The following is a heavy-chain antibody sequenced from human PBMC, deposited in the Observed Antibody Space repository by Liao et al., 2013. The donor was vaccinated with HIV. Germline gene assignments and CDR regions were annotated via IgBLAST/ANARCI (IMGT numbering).Heavy chain of an antibody. CDR1: GDSISSESDS. Sequence: QLQLQESGSGVVKPSQTLSLTCSVSGDSISSESDSWSWIRQPPGKGPEWIGHIYRSGTTYYNPSLKSRVTMSLDRSKNQFSLKLTSVTAADTAVYYCARDRGNWNYDYYYYYMDVWGKGTTVTVSS. J-gene: IGHJ6*03. CDR2: IYRSGTT. CDR3: ARDRGNWNYDYYYYYMDV. D-gene: IGHD1-7*01. V-gene: IGHV4-30-2*01.